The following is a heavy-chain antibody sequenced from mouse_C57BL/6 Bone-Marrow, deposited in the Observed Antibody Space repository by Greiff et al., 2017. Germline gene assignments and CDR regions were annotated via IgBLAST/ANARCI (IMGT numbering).Heavy chain of an antibody. J-gene: IGHJ2*01. CDR1: GFTFSSYG. CDR3: ARQIVYYYGSSYFDY. V-gene: IGHV5-6*01. CDR2: ISSGGSYT. Sequence: EVKLMESGGDLVKPGGSLKLSCAASGFTFSSYGMSWVRQTPDKRLEWVATISSGGSYTYYPDSVKGRFTISRDNAKNTLYLQMSSLKSEDTAMYYCARQIVYYYGSSYFDYWGQGTTLTVSS. D-gene: IGHD1-1*01.